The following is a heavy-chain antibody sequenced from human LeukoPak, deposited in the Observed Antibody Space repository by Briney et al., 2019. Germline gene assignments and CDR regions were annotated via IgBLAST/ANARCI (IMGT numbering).Heavy chain of an antibody. CDR2: VYSSGIT. V-gene: IGHV4-59*01. CDR1: GGSISSYY. Sequence: PSETLSLTCTVSGGSISSYYWSWIRQPPGRGLEWIGFVYSSGITNYNPSLKSRVTISVDTSQNQFSLRLNSLTAADTAVYYCARGALLVPAAFDYWGHGTLVTVSS. J-gene: IGHJ4*01. CDR3: ARGALLVPAAFDY. D-gene: IGHD2-2*01.